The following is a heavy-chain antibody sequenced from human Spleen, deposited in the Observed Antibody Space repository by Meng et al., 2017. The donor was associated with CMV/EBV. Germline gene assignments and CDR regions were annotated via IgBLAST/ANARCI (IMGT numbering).Heavy chain of an antibody. CDR1: GYNFDIDA. CDR2: VSGENGET. CDR3: ARAGAAVTTNFDF. J-gene: IGHJ4*02. V-gene: IGHV1-18*01. Sequence: QIQLLQSGPELRRPGASVKVSCKASGYNFDIDAITWVRQAPGQGLEWVGWVSGENGETNYGQKFQDRVTVTADTLTNTAYMEMRSLRSDDSAMYYCARAGAAVTTNFDFWGQGTLVTVSS. D-gene: IGHD4-17*01.